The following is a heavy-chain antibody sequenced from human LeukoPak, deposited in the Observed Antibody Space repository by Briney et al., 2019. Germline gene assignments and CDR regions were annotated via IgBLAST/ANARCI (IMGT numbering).Heavy chain of an antibody. CDR1: GFTFSSYA. J-gene: IGHJ4*02. Sequence: GGSLRLSCADSGFTFSSYAMHWVRQAPGKGLEWVAVISYDGSNKYYADSVKGRFTISRDNSKNTLYLQMNSLRAEDTAVYYCARDRGYCSSTSCYALYYFDYWGQGTLVTVSS. CDR2: ISYDGSNK. V-gene: IGHV3-30*04. CDR3: ARDRGYCSSTSCYALYYFDY. D-gene: IGHD2-2*03.